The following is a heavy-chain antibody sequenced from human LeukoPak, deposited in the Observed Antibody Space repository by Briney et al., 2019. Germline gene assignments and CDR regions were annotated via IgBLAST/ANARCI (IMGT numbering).Heavy chain of an antibody. D-gene: IGHD3-16*02. V-gene: IGHV3-23*01. Sequence: XXSLRLSCAAXGFTFSSYAMSWVRQAPGKGLEWVSAISGSGGSTYYADSVKGRFTISRDNSKNTLYLQMNSLRAEDTAVYYCANYDYVWGSYRRHYFDYWGQGTLVTVSS. CDR3: ANYDYVWGSYRRHYFDY. J-gene: IGHJ4*02. CDR1: GFTFSSYA. CDR2: ISGSGGST.